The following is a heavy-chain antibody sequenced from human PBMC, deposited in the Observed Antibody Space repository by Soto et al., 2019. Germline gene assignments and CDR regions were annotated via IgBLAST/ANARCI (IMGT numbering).Heavy chain of an antibody. CDR2: ITGDGVSI. CDR3: AQDWWGVTPFWYFDL. D-gene: IGHD2-8*02. V-gene: IGHV3-23*01. CDR1: GFNLSNYA. Sequence: EVQLLESGGGLVQPGGSLRLSCAASGFNLSNYAMSWVRQAPGKGLEWVSGITGDGVSIFYADSVKGRFTISTDNSKNTQYLQMNSLRVEYTAVYYCAQDWWGVTPFWYFDLWCRSNPVAVAS. J-gene: IGHJ2*01.